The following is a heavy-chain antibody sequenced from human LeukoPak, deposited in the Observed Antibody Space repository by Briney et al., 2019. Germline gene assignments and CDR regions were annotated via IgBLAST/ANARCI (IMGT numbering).Heavy chain of an antibody. CDR2: MNPNSGNT. J-gene: IGHJ6*03. CDR3: ARALSWTTNSYYYMDV. V-gene: IGHV1-8*01. CDR1: GYTFTSYD. Sequence: ASVKVSCKASGYTFTSYDINWVRQATGQGLEWMGWMNPNSGNTGYAQKFQSRVTMTKNTSITTAYMELSSLRSEDTAVYYCARALSWTTNSYYYMDVWGKGTTVTVSS. D-gene: IGHD3/OR15-3a*01.